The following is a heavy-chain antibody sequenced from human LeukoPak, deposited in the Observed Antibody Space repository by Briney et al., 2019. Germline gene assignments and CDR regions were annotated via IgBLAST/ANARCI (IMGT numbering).Heavy chain of an antibody. CDR3: AKDRCSNGIGCYYYYMEV. D-gene: IGHD2-8*01. Sequence: PGGSLRLSCAASGFTFSSYAMHWVRQAPGKGLEWVAVIPYDGSNKYYADSVKGRFRISRDNSNNILYLQMNSLRTEDTAVYYCAKDRCSNGIGCYYYYMEVWGKGTTVTISS. CDR1: GFTFSSYA. J-gene: IGHJ6*03. V-gene: IGHV3-30*04. CDR2: IPYDGSNK.